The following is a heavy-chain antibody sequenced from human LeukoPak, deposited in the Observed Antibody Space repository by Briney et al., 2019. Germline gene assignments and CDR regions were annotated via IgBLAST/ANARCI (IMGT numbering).Heavy chain of an antibody. Sequence: GGSLRLSCAASGFTFSDHYMDWVRQAPGKGLEWVGRIRNKANSYTINYAASVKGRFTISRDDSKNLLYLQMNSLKTEDTAVYYCARRGEGTYYGSGVIDYWGQGTLVTVSS. CDR2: IRNKANSYTI. V-gene: IGHV3-72*01. D-gene: IGHD3-10*01. CDR3: ARRGEGTYYGSGVIDY. CDR1: GFTFSDHY. J-gene: IGHJ4*02.